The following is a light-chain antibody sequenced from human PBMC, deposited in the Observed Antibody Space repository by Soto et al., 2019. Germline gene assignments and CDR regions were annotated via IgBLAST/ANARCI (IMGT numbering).Light chain of an antibody. J-gene: IGKJ1*01. CDR2: DAS. Sequence: EIMLKQSPATLSLTPGESATLSCRASQSISTYLAWYQQKPGQAPRLLIYDASKRITGIPARFSGSGSGTDFTLTISSLEPEDFAVYYCQQRFNWPRTFGQGTKVDIK. CDR1: QSISTY. V-gene: IGKV3-11*01. CDR3: QQRFNWPRT.